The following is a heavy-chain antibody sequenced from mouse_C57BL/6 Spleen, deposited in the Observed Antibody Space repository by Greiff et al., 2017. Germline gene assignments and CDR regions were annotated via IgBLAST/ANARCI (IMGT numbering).Heavy chain of an antibody. CDR1: GFTFSDYY. D-gene: IGHD1-1*01. V-gene: IGHV5-16*01. Sequence: EVKLMESEGGLVQPGSSMKLSCTASGFTFSDYYMAWVRQVPEKGLEWVANINYDGSSTYYLDSLKSRFIISRDNAKNILYLQMSSLKSEDTATYYCARGDYYGSMDAMDYWGQGTSVTVSS. J-gene: IGHJ4*01. CDR3: ARGDYYGSMDAMDY. CDR2: INYDGSST.